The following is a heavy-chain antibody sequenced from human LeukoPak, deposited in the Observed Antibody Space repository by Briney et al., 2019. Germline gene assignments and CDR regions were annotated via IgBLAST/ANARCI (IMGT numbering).Heavy chain of an antibody. Sequence: GGSLRLSCAASGFTVSSNYMSWVRQTPGKGLEWVSVIDSGGSTKYADSVKGRFTISRDSSKNTLYLQINSLRAEDTAVYYCARVYVSFNMAFDYWGQGTVVTVSS. CDR1: GFTVSSNY. CDR3: ARVYVSFNMAFDY. J-gene: IGHJ4*02. V-gene: IGHV3-66*01. CDR2: IDSGGST. D-gene: IGHD5-24*01.